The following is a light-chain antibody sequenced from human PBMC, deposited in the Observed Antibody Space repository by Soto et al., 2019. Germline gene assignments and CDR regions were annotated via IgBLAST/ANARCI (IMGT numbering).Light chain of an antibody. CDR3: QQGHNWPLP. J-gene: IGKJ2*01. V-gene: IGKV3-15*01. Sequence: EIVMTQSPATLSVSPGERATLSCRASQSISSELAWYQQKPGQPPRLLIYGASTRATGVPARFTGSGSGSDFTLTISGLQSEDFAVYYCQQGHNWPLPFGQGTRLAI. CDR2: GAS. CDR1: QSISSE.